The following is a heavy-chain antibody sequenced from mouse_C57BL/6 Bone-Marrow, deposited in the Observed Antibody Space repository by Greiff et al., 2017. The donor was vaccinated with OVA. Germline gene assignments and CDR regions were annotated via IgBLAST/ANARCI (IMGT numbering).Heavy chain of an antibody. CDR1: GFTFSDYG. D-gene: IGHD6-2*01. V-gene: IGHV5-15*01. CDR3: ARLGLRGYFDY. CDR2: ISNLAYSI. Sequence: EVKLMESGGGLVQPGGSLKLSCAASGFTFSDYGMAWVRQAPRKGPEWVAFISNLAYSIYYADTVTGRFTISRENAKNTLYLEMSSLRSEDTAMYYCARLGLRGYFDYWGQGTTLTVSS. J-gene: IGHJ2*01.